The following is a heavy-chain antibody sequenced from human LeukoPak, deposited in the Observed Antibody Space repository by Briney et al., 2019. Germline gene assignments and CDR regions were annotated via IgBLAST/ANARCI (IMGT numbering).Heavy chain of an antibody. D-gene: IGHD5-24*01. CDR2: FHYSGST. CDR3: ARYKMATINNWFDR. J-gene: IGHJ5*02. Sequence: SETLSLTCSVSGGSVSSSSYYWGWVRQPPGKGLEWIGSFHYSGSTYYNPSLKSRVTISGDTSKNQFSLKLRSVTAADTAVYYCARYKMATINNWFDRWGQGTLVTVYS. CDR1: GGSVSSSSYY. V-gene: IGHV4-39*01.